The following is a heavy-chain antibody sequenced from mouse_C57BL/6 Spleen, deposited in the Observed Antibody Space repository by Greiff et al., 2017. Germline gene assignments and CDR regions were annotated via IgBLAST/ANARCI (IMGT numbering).Heavy chain of an antibody. CDR2: IDPNSGGT. D-gene: IGHD2-5*01. CDR3: ARRATYYSNYDAMDY. Sequence: QVQLKQPGAELVKPGASVKLSCKASGYTFTSYWMHWVKQRPGRGLEWIGRIDPNSGGTKYNEKFKSKATLTVDKPSSTAYMQLSSLTSEDSAVYYCARRATYYSNYDAMDYWGQGTSVTVSS. J-gene: IGHJ4*01. V-gene: IGHV1-72*01. CDR1: GYTFTSYW.